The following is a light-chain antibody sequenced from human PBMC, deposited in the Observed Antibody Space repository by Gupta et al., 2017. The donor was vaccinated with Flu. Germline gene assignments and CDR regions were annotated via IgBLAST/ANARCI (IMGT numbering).Light chain of an antibody. J-gene: IGLJ1*01. Sequence: QSALTHPAPVSGSPGQSLTTPCTGSSTNVGRYKLVSWYQQLPGKAPKLIIYEVNKRRSGVSSAYSGSKSGNTASLTISGLKAADEGDYYCASYAGSSVYVFGRGTRVTVL. CDR1: STNVGRYKL. CDR3: ASYAGSSVYV. V-gene: IGLV2-23*02. CDR2: EVN.